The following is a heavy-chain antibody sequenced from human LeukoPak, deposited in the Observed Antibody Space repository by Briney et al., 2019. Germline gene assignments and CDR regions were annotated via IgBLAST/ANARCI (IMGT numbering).Heavy chain of an antibody. Sequence: GGSLRLSCAASGFTFSKYWMRWVRQAPGKGLESVSRINTDGTVTTYAVSVKGRFTVSRDNADNTMFLQMNSVRDEDTAVYYCATKQWLAPPPDSWGQGTPVTVSS. J-gene: IGHJ4*02. CDR3: ATKQWLAPPPDS. D-gene: IGHD6-19*01. V-gene: IGHV3-74*01. CDR1: GFTFSKYW. CDR2: INTDGTVT.